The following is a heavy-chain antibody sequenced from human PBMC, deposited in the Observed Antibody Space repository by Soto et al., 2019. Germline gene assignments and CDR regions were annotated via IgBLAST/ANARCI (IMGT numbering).Heavy chain of an antibody. Sequence: PGGSLRLSCASSVFIFRNYSMNWVRQAPGKGLEWVSTISDSGDSTYYADSVKGRFTISRDNSKNTLYLQMNSLRAEDTAVYFCARPMPNISTSLFKYWGQGTLVTVS. CDR3: ARPMPNISTSLFKY. J-gene: IGHJ4*02. D-gene: IGHD2-2*01. CDR1: VFIFRNYS. CDR2: ISDSGDST. V-gene: IGHV3-23*01.